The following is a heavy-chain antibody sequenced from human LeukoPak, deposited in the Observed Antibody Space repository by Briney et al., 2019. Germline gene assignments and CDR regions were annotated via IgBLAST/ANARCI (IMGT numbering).Heavy chain of an antibody. Sequence: GRSLRLSCAASGFTFSSYGMHWVRQAPGKGLEWVAVIWYDGSDKYYADSVKGRFTISRDNSKNTLYLQMNSLRAEDTAVYYCARRYCSGGSCYVDYWGQGTLVTVSS. V-gene: IGHV3-33*01. J-gene: IGHJ4*02. CDR3: ARRYCSGGSCYVDY. CDR2: IWYDGSDK. D-gene: IGHD2-15*01. CDR1: GFTFSSYG.